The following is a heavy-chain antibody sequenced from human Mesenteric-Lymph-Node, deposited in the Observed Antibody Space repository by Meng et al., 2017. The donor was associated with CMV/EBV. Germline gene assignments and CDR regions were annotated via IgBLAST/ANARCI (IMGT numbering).Heavy chain of an antibody. CDR3: ARERRYCTSSNCNRAVDY. Sequence: GGSLRLSCAASGFTFGSYGMNWVRQAPGKGLEWLSYISSVNNIIYHADSVRGRFTISRDNAKDSLYLQMNSLRAEDTAVYYCARERRYCTSSNCNRAVDYWGQGTLVTVSS. CDR1: GFTFGSYG. V-gene: IGHV3-48*04. CDR2: ISSVNNII. D-gene: IGHD2-2*02. J-gene: IGHJ4*02.